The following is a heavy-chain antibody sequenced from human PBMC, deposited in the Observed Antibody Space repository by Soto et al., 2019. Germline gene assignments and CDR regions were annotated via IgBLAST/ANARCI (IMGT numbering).Heavy chain of an antibody. CDR1: VSTFSNSE. J-gene: IGHJ5*02. CDR2: MNPNSGDT. CDR3: ARGRGSHCRGGICYRCLDP. V-gene: IGHV1-8*01. Sequence: GAAVKVTCEAPVSTFSNSETIWVRQATGQGLEWMGWMNPNSGDTVYAQKFQGRVTMTRDTSISTAYMELSSLRSEDTAVYYCARGRGSHCRGGICYRCLDPWG. D-gene: IGHD2-15*01.